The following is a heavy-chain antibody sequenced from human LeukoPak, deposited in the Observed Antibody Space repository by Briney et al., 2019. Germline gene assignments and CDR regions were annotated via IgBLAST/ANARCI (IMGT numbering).Heavy chain of an antibody. CDR2: IIPIFGTA. J-gene: IGHJ4*02. Sequence: ASVKVSCKASEGTFSSYAISWVRQAPGQGLEWMGGIIPIFGTANYAQKFQGRVTITADESTSTAYMELSSLRSEDTAVYYCATDIVAVGPTPNYRDCWGQGTLVTVSS. CDR1: EGTFSSYA. D-gene: IGHD2-2*01. CDR3: ATDIVAVGPTPNYRDC. V-gene: IGHV1-69*13.